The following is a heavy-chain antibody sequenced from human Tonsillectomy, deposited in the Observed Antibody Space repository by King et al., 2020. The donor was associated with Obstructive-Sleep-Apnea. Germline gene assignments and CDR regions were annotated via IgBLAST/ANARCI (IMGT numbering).Heavy chain of an antibody. CDR3: ARDGRVGATRNNFAT. CDR2: TPYDATGV. J-gene: IGHJ4*02. V-gene: IGHV3-30*04. D-gene: IGHD1-26*01. CDR1: GFAFSSFS. Sequence: VQLVESGGGVVQPGRSLRLSCAAPGFAFSSFSFHWVRQAPGKGLEWVAITPYDATGVYYADSVKGRFTISRDHSKDTVYLQMNSLRTEDTAVYYCARDGRVGATRNNFATWGQGTLVTVSS.